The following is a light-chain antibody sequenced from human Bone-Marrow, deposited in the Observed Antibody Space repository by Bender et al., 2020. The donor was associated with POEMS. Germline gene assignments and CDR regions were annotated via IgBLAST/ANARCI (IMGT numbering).Light chain of an antibody. CDR3: QTWTTGIHL. CDR1: SGHSSYA. Sequence: QLVLTQSPSASASLGASVKLTCTLNSGHSSYAIAWHQQQAEKGPRYLMKLTSDGTYTKGDGIPDRFSGSSSGPERYLTISTVQSEDEADYYCQTWTTGIHLFGGGTKLTVL. J-gene: IGLJ3*02. V-gene: IGLV4-69*01. CDR2: LTSDGTY.